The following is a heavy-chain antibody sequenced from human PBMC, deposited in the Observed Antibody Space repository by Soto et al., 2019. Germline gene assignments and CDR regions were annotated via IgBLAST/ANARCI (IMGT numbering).Heavy chain of an antibody. CDR1: GYSFTSLD. Sequence: QVQLVQSGAEVREPGASVKVSCKASGYSFTSLDITWVRRTAGQGLEWMGWMQPSTGRTGYAQKFQGRVTMPRDSSINSAYMELTTLTADDTAFYYCARGVSAGVDYWGQGTLVTVSS. D-gene: IGHD1-26*01. J-gene: IGHJ4*02. CDR3: ARGVSAGVDY. CDR2: MQPSTGRT. V-gene: IGHV1-8*01.